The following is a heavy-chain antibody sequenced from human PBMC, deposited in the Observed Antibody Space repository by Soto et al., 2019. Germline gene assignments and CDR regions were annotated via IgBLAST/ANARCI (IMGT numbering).Heavy chain of an antibody. Sequence: EVQLVESGGGLVQPGGSLRLSCAASGFTFSSYSMNWVRQAPGKGLEWISYISSSSNTIYYADSMKGRFTISRDNARNSLDLQMNGLRAEDTAVYYCARGGYRNFDYWGQGTLVTVSS. V-gene: IGHV3-48*01. D-gene: IGHD5-18*01. CDR3: ARGGYRNFDY. J-gene: IGHJ4*02. CDR2: ISSSSNTI. CDR1: GFTFSSYS.